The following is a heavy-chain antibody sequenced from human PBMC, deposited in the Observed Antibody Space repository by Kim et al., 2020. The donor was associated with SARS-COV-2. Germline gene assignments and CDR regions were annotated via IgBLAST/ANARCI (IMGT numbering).Heavy chain of an antibody. CDR3: ARDYDILTRYYFDY. CDR2: IWYDGSNK. V-gene: IGHV3-33*01. CDR1: GFTFSSYG. D-gene: IGHD3-9*01. Sequence: GGSLRLSCAASGFTFSSYGMHWVRQAPGKGLEWVAVIWYDGSNKYYADSVKGRFTISRDNSKNTLYLQMNSLRAEDTAVYYCARDYDILTRYYFDYWGQGTLVTVSS. J-gene: IGHJ4*02.